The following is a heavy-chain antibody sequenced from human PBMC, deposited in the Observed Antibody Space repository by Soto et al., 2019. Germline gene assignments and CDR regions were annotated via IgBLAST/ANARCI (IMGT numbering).Heavy chain of an antibody. J-gene: IGHJ3*02. CDR2: IYYSGST. V-gene: IGHV4-39*01. CDR1: GGSISSSSYY. CDR3: ARQVNPWAQGAFDI. Sequence: SETLCVTCTVSGGSISSSSYYWGWIRKPPGKGLEWIGSIYYSGSTYYNPSLKNRVTISVDTSKNQFSLKLSSVTAADTAVYYCARQVNPWAQGAFDIWGQGTMVTVSS. D-gene: IGHD3-10*01.